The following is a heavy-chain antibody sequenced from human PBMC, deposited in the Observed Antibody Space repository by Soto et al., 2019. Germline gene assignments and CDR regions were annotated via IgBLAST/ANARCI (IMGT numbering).Heavy chain of an antibody. Sequence: SETLSLTCTVSGGSIRDYFLTWIRQPPGKGLEWIGYIYYSGRTNYNPSLKSRVSISVDTSKNHFSLQLRSVTAADTAVYYCARVGGDDFGDSGGFDYWGQGTLVTVSS. CDR1: GGSIRDYF. J-gene: IGHJ4*02. CDR3: ARVGGDDFGDSGGFDY. D-gene: IGHD4-17*01. V-gene: IGHV4-59*01. CDR2: IYYSGRT.